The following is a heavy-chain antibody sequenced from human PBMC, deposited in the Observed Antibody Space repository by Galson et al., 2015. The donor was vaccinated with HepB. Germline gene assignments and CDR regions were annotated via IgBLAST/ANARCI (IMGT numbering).Heavy chain of an antibody. J-gene: IGHJ4*02. V-gene: IGHV3-23*01. CDR3: AKKRSCGGDCALDY. Sequence: SLRLSCAASGFTFSTNAMSWDRQAPGKGLEWVSAISGSGGNTYYADSVNGRFTISRDNSKNTLYLQMNRLRAEDTAVYYCAKKRSCGGDCALDYWGQGMLVTVSS. CDR1: GFTFSTNA. CDR2: ISGSGGNT. D-gene: IGHD2-21*01.